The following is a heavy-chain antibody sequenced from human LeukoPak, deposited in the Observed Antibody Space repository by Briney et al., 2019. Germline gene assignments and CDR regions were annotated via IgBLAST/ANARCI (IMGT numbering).Heavy chain of an antibody. CDR2: IYNSEST. D-gene: IGHD6-19*01. V-gene: IGHV4-4*09. CDR1: GGSVSSYY. J-gene: IGHJ2*01. CDR3: ARFHSGPSGWYVLWYFDL. Sequence: PSETLSLTCTVSGGSVSSYYWSWVRQPPGKGLEWIGYIYNSESTNYNSSLQSRVTMSLDTSKNQLFLKLSSLTAADTAVYYCARFHSGPSGWYVLWYFDLWGRGTLVTVSS.